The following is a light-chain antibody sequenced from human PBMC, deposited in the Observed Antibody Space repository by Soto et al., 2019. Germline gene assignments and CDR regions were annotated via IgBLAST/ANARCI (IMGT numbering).Light chain of an antibody. CDR3: SSYSVSTAYL. J-gene: IGLJ1*01. V-gene: IGLV2-14*01. CDR2: EVN. CDR1: SSDVGGYDY. Sequence: SALTQPASVSGSPGRSITISCTGTSSDVGGYDYVSWYQLHPGKAPKLMVFEVNNRPSGVSYRFSGSKSGNTASLTISGLQAEDEADYFCSSYSVSTAYLFGTGTKVTVL.